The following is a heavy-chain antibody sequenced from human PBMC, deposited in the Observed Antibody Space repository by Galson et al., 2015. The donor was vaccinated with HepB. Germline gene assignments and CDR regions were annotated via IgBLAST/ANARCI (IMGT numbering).Heavy chain of an antibody. CDR3: ARDMGPGFFGVEMVYGMDV. CDR2: INPNSGGT. J-gene: IGHJ6*02. V-gene: IGHV1-2*02. CDR1: GYTFTGYY. D-gene: IGHD3-3*01. Sequence: SVKVSCKASGYTFTGYYMHWVRQAPGQGLEWMGWINPNSGGTNYAQKFQGRVTMTRDTSISTAYMELSRLRSDDTAVYYCARDMGPGFFGVEMVYGMDVWGQGTTVTVSS.